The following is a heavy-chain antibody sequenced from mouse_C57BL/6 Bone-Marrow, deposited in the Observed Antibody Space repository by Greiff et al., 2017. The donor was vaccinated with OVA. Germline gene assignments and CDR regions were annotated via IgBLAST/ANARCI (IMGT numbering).Heavy chain of an antibody. CDR1: GYTFTSSW. CDR3: ARDDGYLYYAMDY. D-gene: IGHD2-3*01. V-gene: IGHV1-69*01. Sequence: VQLQQPGAELVMPGASVKLSCKASGYTFTSSWMHWVKQRPGQGLEWIGEIDPSDSYTNYNQKFKGKSTLTVDKSSSTAYMQLSSLTSEDSAVYYCARDDGYLYYAMDYWGQGTSVTVSS. CDR2: IDPSDSYT. J-gene: IGHJ4*01.